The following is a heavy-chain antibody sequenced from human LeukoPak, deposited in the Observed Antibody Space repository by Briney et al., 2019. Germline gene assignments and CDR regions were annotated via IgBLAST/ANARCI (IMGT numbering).Heavy chain of an antibody. CDR2: IKQDGSEK. D-gene: IGHD2-2*01. Sequence: GGSLRLSCAASGFTFSSYWMSWVRQAPGKGLEWVANIKQDGSEKYYVDSVKGRFTISRDNAKNSLYLQMNSLRAEDTAVYYCARTGVVVVPADLDYWGQGTLVTVSS. V-gene: IGHV3-7*01. CDR3: ARTGVVVVPADLDY. CDR1: GFTFSSYW. J-gene: IGHJ4*02.